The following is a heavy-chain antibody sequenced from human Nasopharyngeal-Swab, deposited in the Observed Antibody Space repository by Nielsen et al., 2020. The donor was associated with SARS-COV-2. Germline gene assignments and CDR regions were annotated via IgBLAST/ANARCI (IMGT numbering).Heavy chain of an antibody. J-gene: IGHJ5*02. CDR2: INSDGSST. V-gene: IGHV3-74*01. CDR3: ARAPYYGSGSYYYPAYNWFDP. D-gene: IGHD3-10*01. CDR1: GFTFSTYS. Sequence: GESLKISCAASGFTFSTYSMNWVRQTPGKGLVWVLRINSDGSSTSYADSVKGRFTISRDNAKNTLYLQMNSLRAEDTAVYYCARAPYYGSGSYYYPAYNWFDPWGQGTLVTVSS.